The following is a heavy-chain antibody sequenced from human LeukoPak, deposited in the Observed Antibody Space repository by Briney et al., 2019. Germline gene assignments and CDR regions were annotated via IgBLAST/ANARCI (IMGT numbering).Heavy chain of an antibody. Sequence: GASAKVSCKASGGTFSSYAISWVRQAPGQGLEWMGGIIPIFGTANYAQKFQGRVTITADKSTSTAYMELSSLRSEDTAVYYCARVGDYGDYSFDYWGQGTLVTVSS. CDR3: ARVGDYGDYSFDY. J-gene: IGHJ4*02. V-gene: IGHV1-69*06. D-gene: IGHD4-17*01. CDR1: GGTFSSYA. CDR2: IIPIFGTA.